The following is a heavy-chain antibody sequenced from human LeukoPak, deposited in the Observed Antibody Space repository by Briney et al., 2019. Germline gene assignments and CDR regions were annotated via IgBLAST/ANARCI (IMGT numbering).Heavy chain of an antibody. D-gene: IGHD1-7*01. CDR1: GFTFSNAW. CDR2: IKSKTDGGTT. Sequence: GGSLGLSCAASGFTFSNAWTSWVRQAPGKGLEWVGRIKSKTDGGTTDYAAPVKGRFTISRDDSKNTLYLQMNSLKTEDTAVYYCTTEAGTTGYFDYWGQGTLVTVSS. CDR3: TTEAGTTGYFDY. J-gene: IGHJ4*02. V-gene: IGHV3-15*01.